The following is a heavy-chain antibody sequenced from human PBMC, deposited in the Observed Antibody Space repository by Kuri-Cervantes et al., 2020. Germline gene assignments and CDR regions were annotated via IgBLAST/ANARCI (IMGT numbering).Heavy chain of an antibody. J-gene: IGHJ6*02. Sequence: VSVKVSCKASGYTFTYRYLHWVRQAPGQGLEWMGWISAYNGNTNYAQKLQGRVTMTTDTSTSTAYMELRSLRSDDTAVYYCASGVGELGNYGMDVWGQGTTVTVSS. CDR3: ASGVGELGNYGMDV. V-gene: IGHV1-18*04. CDR2: ISAYNGNT. CDR1: GYTFTYRY. D-gene: IGHD3-10*01.